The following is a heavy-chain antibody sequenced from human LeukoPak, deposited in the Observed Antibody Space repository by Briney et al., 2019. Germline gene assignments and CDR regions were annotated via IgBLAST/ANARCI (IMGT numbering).Heavy chain of an antibody. V-gene: IGHV4-59*01. J-gene: IGHJ4*02. CDR1: GGSISSYY. Sequence: SETLSLTCSVSGGSISSYYWSWIRQPPGKGLEWIGYIYYSGSTDYNPSLKSRVTISVDTSKNQFFLTLYSVTAADTAVYYCARHPTSYFDYWGQGTLVTVSS. CDR2: IYYSGST. CDR3: ARHPTSYFDY.